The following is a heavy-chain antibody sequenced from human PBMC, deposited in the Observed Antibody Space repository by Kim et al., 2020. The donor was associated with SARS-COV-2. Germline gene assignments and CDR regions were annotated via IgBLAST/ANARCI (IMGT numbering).Heavy chain of an antibody. Sequence: SETLSLTCTVSGDSVSSYYWSWIRQPPGKGLEWIGYIYYSGTTYSNPSLKSRVTISVDTSKNQFSLKLTSVTAADTAVYYCARRGTEDWYFDLWGRGTLV. CDR3: ARRGTEDWYFDL. V-gene: IGHV4-59*02. CDR1: GDSVSSYY. CDR2: IYYSGTT. D-gene: IGHD1-1*01. J-gene: IGHJ2*01.